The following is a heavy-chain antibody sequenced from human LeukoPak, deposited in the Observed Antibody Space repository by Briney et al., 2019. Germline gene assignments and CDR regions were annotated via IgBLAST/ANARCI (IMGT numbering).Heavy chain of an antibody. J-gene: IGHJ4*02. Sequence: PGGSLRLSCAASRFTFSNYGMHWVRQAPGKGLEWVAVISYDGSNKNSADSVKGRFTVSRDNSKNTVYLQLSSLRPEDTAVYYCAKDQLARERYGGEEPDYWGQGTLVTVSS. CDR1: RFTFSNYG. D-gene: IGHD6-6*01. CDR2: ISYDGSNK. V-gene: IGHV3-30*18. CDR3: AKDQLARERYGGEEPDY.